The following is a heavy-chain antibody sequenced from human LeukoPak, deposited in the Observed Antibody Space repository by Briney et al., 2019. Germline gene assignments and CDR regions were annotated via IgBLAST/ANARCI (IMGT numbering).Heavy chain of an antibody. Sequence: ASVKVSCKASGYTFTSYDINWVRQAPGQGLEWMGWISAYNGNTNYAQKLQGRVTMTTDTSTSTAYMELRSLRSDDTAVYYCARARRPYYDSSGYYSDYWGQGTLVTVSS. CDR3: ARARRPYYDSSGYYSDY. V-gene: IGHV1-18*01. CDR1: GYTFTSYD. J-gene: IGHJ4*02. D-gene: IGHD3-22*01. CDR2: ISAYNGNT.